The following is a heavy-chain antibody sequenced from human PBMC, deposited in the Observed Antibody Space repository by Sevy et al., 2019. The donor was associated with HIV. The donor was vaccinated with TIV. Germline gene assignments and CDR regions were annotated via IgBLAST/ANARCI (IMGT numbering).Heavy chain of an antibody. CDR1: GGSISSYY. CDR2: IYYSGST. CDR3: ARDFRGYDAFDI. D-gene: IGHD5-12*01. J-gene: IGHJ3*02. Sequence: SETLCLTCTVSGGSISSYYWSWIRQPPGKGLEWIGYIYYSGSTNYNPSLKSRVTISVDTSKNQFSLKLSSVTAADTAVYYCARDFRGYDAFDIWGQGTMVTVSS. V-gene: IGHV4-59*01.